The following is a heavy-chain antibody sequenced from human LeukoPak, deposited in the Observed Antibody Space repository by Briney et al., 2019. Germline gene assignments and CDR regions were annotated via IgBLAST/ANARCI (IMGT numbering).Heavy chain of an antibody. J-gene: IGHJ4*02. Sequence: GGSLTLYCAASGFTFDDYAMHWLRQAPGKGLEWVLGISWNSGSIGYADSVKGRFTISRDNAKNSLYLQMNSLRAEDTAFYYCAKDEHSSGWYVDYWGQGTLVTVSS. CDR3: AKDEHSSGWYVDY. V-gene: IGHV3-9*01. D-gene: IGHD6-19*01. CDR2: ISWNSGSI. CDR1: GFTFDDYA.